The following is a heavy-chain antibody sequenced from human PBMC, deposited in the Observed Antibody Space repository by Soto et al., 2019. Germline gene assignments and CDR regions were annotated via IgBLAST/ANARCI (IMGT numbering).Heavy chain of an antibody. D-gene: IGHD3-22*01. CDR2: INAGNGNT. CDR1: GYTFTGYA. CDR3: ARCRYYDSGGYCPFDY. Sequence: GASVKVSCKASGYTFTGYAMHWVRQAPGQRLEWMGWINAGNGNTKYSQKFQGRVTITRDTSASTAYMELSRLRSDDTAVYYCARCRYYDSGGYCPFDYWGQGTLVTVSS. J-gene: IGHJ4*02. V-gene: IGHV1-3*01.